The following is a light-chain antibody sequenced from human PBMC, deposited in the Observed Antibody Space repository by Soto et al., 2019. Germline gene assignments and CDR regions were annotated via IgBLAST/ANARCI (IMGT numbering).Light chain of an antibody. CDR2: GAS. Sequence: EIVMTQSPATLSVSPGERATPSCRASQSVSSNLAWYQQKPGQAPRLLIYGASTRATGIPARFSGSGSGTEFTLTISSLQSEDFAVYYCQQYNNWPXTFCQGTKVDIK. CDR1: QSVSSN. J-gene: IGKJ1*01. V-gene: IGKV3-15*01. CDR3: QQYNNWPXT.